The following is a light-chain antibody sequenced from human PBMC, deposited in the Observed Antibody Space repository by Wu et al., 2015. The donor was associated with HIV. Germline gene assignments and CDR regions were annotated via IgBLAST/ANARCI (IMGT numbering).Light chain of an antibody. J-gene: IGKJ4*01. CDR3: QQGYSTRPT. CDR2: AAS. CDR1: QSISDH. V-gene: IGKV1-39*01. Sequence: DIQMTQSPSSLSASVGDRVTITCRASQSISDHLNWYQHKPVKAPMFLIRAASSLQSGVPSRFTGSGSGTDFTLTITSLQPEDFATYYCQQGYSTRPTFGGGTKVEIK.